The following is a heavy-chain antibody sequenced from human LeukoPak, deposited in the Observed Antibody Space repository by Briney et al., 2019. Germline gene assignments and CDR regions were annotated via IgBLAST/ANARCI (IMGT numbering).Heavy chain of an antibody. D-gene: IGHD3-22*01. V-gene: IGHV4-34*01. CDR3: ARDLQSYYYDRRGPYYYYGMDV. CDR2: INHSGST. Sequence: SETLSLTCAVYGGSFSGYYWSWIRQPPGKGLEWIGEINHSGSTNYNPFLKSRVTISVDTSKNQFSLKLSSVTAADTAVYYCARDLQSYYYDRRGPYYYYGMDVWGQGTTVTVSS. CDR1: GGSFSGYY. J-gene: IGHJ6*02.